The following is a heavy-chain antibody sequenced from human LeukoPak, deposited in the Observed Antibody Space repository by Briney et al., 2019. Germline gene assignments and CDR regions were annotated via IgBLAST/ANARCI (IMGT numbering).Heavy chain of an antibody. Sequence: AGSLRFSGSGCAFTSSDYWLNWLRHGPGHELEWGTSISQDRREKTYVDSVKGRFTISRDNTKNSLSIQVNSLRVEDTAVYYCARVGTAAGLYFDLWGQGTLVTVSS. D-gene: IGHD6-13*01. V-gene: IGHV3-7*04. CDR1: AFTSSDYW. CDR3: ARVGTAAGLYFDL. CDR2: ISQDRREK. J-gene: IGHJ4*01.